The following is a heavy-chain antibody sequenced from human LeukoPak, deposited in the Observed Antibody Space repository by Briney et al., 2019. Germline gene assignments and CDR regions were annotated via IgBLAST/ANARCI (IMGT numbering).Heavy chain of an antibody. D-gene: IGHD3-16*01. V-gene: IGHV4-39*07. Sequence: SETLSLTCTVSGGSISSSSYYWGWIRQPPGKGLEWIGSIYHSGSTYYNPSLKSRVTISVDRSKNQFSLKLSSVTAADTAVYYCARATVRSVSGSSSYFDYWGQGTLVTVSS. CDR1: GGSISSSSYY. CDR3: ARATVRSVSGSSSYFDY. CDR2: IYHSGST. J-gene: IGHJ4*02.